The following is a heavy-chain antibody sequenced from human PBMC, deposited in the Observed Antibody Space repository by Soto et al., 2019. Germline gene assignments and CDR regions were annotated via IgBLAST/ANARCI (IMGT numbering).Heavy chain of an antibody. CDR3: ARDRTPRYQYAMDV. V-gene: IGHV1-69*01. CDR2: IIPKSGTA. D-gene: IGHD2-15*01. J-gene: IGHJ6*02. CDR1: GVTFNTYA. Sequence: QVQLGPSWAAVKKPGSSVIVSCDASGVTFNTYAINWVRQSPGQGLEWMVGIIPKSGTANYAQKFQGRVTITADESTRTAYMEVSSLRSEDTAVYYCARDRTPRYQYAMDVWGQGTTVTVSS.